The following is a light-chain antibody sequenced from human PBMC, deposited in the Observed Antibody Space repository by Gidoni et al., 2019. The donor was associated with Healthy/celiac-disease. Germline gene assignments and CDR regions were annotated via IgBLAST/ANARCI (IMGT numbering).Light chain of an antibody. J-gene: IGKJ2*04. Sequence: DLVMTQSPLSLPVTPGEPAYISCRSSQSLLHSNGYNYLDWYLQKPGQSPQLLIYLGSNRASGVPDRFRGRGSGTDFTLKISRVEAEDVGVYYCMQALQTPCSFGQGTKLEIK. CDR1: QSLLHSNGYNY. CDR3: MQALQTPCS. V-gene: IGKV2-28*01. CDR2: LGS.